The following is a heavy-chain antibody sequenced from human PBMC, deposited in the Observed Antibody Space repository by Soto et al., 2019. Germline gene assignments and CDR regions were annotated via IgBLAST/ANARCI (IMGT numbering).Heavy chain of an antibody. V-gene: IGHV4-34*01. CDR2: INHSGST. J-gene: IGHJ4*02. CDR1: GGSFSGYY. D-gene: IGHD2-21*01. CDR3: ARIIPSGSGDFDC. Sequence: SETLSLTCAVYGGSFSGYYWSWIRQPPGKGLEWIGEINHSGSTNYNPSLKSRVTISVDTSKNQFSLKLSSVTAADTAVYYCARIIPSGSGDFDCWGQGTLVTVSS.